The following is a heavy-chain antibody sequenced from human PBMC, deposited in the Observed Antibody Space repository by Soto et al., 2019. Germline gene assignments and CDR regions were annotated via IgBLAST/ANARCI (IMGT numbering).Heavy chain of an antibody. Sequence: ASVKVSCKASGYTFTGYYMHWVRQAPGQGLEWMGWINPNSGGTNYAQKFQGWVTMTRDTSISTAYMELSRLRSDDTAVYYCARAMDYSSGWYDYWGQGTLVTVS. V-gene: IGHV1-2*04. J-gene: IGHJ4*02. CDR3: ARAMDYSSGWYDY. D-gene: IGHD6-19*01. CDR2: INPNSGGT. CDR1: GYTFTGYY.